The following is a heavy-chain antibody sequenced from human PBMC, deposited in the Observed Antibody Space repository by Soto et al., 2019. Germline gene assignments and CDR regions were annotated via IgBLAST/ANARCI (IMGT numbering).Heavy chain of an antibody. Sequence: GSLRLSCAASGFSLTNAWMSWVRQAPGKGLEVVGRIKSKTDGVPIDYAAPVKGRFTISRDDSKNTLYLQMNSLKTEDSDVYYCTAAYDAPSGYWGQGTLVTVSS. V-gene: IGHV3-15*01. CDR2: IKSKTDGVPI. J-gene: IGHJ4*02. CDR1: GFSLTNAW. CDR3: TAAYDAPSGY. D-gene: IGHD3-22*01.